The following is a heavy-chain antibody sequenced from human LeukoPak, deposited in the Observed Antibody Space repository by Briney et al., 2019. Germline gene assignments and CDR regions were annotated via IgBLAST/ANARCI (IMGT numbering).Heavy chain of an antibody. CDR2: ISAYNGNT. CDR3: ARHITMIVGGKHNWFDP. J-gene: IGHJ5*02. Sequence: ASVKVSCKASGYTFTSYGISWVRQAPGQGLEWMGWISAYNGNTNYAQKLQGRVTMTTDTSTSTAYMELRSLRSEDTAVYYCARHITMIVGGKHNWFDPWGQGTLVTVSS. CDR1: GYTFTSYG. D-gene: IGHD3-22*01. V-gene: IGHV1-18*01.